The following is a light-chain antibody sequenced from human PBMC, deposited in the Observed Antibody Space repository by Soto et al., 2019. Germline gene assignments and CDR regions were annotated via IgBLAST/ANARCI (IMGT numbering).Light chain of an antibody. CDR1: QSLLHTDGKTY. Sequence: EIVMTQTPLCLSVTPGQPASISCKSSQSLLHTDGKTYLYWYQQKSGQPPQLLVYEASKRFSGVQDRFSGSGSGTDVTLKISRVEAEDVGVYYGMQGLQVPITFGQGTRLE. V-gene: IGKV2D-29*01. CDR2: EAS. CDR3: MQGLQVPIT. J-gene: IGKJ5*01.